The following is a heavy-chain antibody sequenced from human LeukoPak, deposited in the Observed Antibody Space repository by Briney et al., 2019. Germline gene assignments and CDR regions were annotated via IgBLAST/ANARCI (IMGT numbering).Heavy chain of an antibody. CDR2: IKQDGSEK. Sequence: PGGYLRLSCAASGFTFRSYWMRWVRQAPGKGLEWVANIKQDGSEKNYVDSVKGRFTISRDNAKNSLYLQMNSLRAEDTAVYYCASGLELDYWGQGTLVTVSS. CDR3: ASGLELDY. V-gene: IGHV3-7*03. J-gene: IGHJ4*02. CDR1: GFTFRSYW.